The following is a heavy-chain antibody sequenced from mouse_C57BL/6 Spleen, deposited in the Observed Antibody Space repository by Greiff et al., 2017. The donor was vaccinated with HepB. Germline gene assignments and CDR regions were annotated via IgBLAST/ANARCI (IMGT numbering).Heavy chain of an antibody. CDR1: GIDFSRYW. Sequence: DVQLQESGGGLVQPGGSLKLSCAASGIDFSRYWMSWVRRAPGKGLEWIGEINPDSSTINYAPSLKDKFIISRDNAKNTLYLQMSKVRSEDTALYYCARDDGYDVYWYFDVWGTGTTVTVSS. CDR2: INPDSSTI. V-gene: IGHV4-1*01. D-gene: IGHD2-2*01. CDR3: ARDDGYDVYWYFDV. J-gene: IGHJ1*03.